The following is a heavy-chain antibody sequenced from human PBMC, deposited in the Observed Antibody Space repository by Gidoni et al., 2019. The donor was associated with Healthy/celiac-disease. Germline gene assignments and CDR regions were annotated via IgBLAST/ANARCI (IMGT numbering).Heavy chain of an antibody. V-gene: IGHV4-34*01. CDR2: INHSGST. D-gene: IGHD3-10*01. Sequence: HVQLQQWGAGLLKPSETLSLTCAVYGGSFSGYYWSWNRQPPGKGLEWIGEINHSGSTNYNPSLKSRVTISVDTSKNHFSLKLSSVTAADTAVYYCASSTYYYGSGSYYSPFDYWGQGTLVTVSS. J-gene: IGHJ4*02. CDR3: ASSTYYYGSGSYYSPFDY. CDR1: GGSFSGYY.